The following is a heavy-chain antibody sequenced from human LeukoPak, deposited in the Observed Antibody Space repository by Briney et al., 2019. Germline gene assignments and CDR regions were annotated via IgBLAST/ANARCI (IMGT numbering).Heavy chain of an antibody. D-gene: IGHD2-2*01. V-gene: IGHV4-59*08. Sequence: SETLSLTCTVSGGSISSYYWSWIRQPPGKGLEWIGYMYYSGSTNYNPSLKSRVTISVDTSKNQFSLKLSSVTAADTAVYYCASSVYCSSTSCPDEGYYYMDVWGKGTTVTVSS. CDR1: GGSISSYY. J-gene: IGHJ6*03. CDR3: ASSVYCSSTSCPDEGYYYMDV. CDR2: MYYSGST.